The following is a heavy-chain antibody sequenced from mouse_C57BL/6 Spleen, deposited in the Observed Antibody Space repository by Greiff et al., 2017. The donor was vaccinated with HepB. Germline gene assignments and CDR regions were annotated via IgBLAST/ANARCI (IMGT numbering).Heavy chain of an antibody. CDR2: ISYDGSN. CDR3: ARELGRH. CDR1: GYSITSGYY. D-gene: IGHD4-1*01. V-gene: IGHV3-6*01. Sequence: EVKLQESGPGLVKPSQSLSLTCSVTGYSITSGYYWNWIRQFPGNKLEWMGYISYDGSNNYNPSLKNRISITRDPSKNQFFLKFNSVTTEDTATYYCARELGRHWGPGTTLTVSS. J-gene: IGHJ2*01.